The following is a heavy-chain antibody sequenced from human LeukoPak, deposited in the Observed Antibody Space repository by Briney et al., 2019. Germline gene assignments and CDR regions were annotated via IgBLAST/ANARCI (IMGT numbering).Heavy chain of an antibody. D-gene: IGHD2-2*01. CDR3: ASTYYSSTSCYKDFDY. V-gene: IGHV4-34*01. Sequence: PSETLSLTCAVYGGPFSGYYWSWIRQPPGKGLEWIGEINHSGSTNYNPSLKSRVTISVDTSKNQFSLKLSSVTAADTAVYYCASTYYSSTSCYKDFDYWGQGTLVTVSS. J-gene: IGHJ4*02. CDR1: GGPFSGYY. CDR2: INHSGST.